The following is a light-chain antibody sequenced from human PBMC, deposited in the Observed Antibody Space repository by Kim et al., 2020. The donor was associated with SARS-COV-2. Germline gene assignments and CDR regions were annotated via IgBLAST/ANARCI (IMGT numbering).Light chain of an antibody. CDR3: QQYGNSTRT. V-gene: IGKV3-20*01. J-gene: IGKJ1*01. CDR1: QHINSNK. Sequence: ETELTQSPATLSSSPGERANLSCRASQHINSNKLAWYQQLSGQPPKLVIYRASLRPTGIPDRFSGSGSGTEFALTISRLEPEDFAVYYCQQYGNSTRTFGQGTKVDIK. CDR2: RAS.